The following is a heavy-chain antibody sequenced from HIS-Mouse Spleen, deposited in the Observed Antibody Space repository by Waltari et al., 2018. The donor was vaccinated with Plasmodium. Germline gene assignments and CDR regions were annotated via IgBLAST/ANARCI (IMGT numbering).Heavy chain of an antibody. CDR3: AREGGYCSGGSCYSGQGFDI. J-gene: IGHJ3*02. CDR1: GYTFTGSY. V-gene: IGHV1-2*02. D-gene: IGHD2-15*01. Sequence: QVQLVQSGAEVKKPGASVKVSCKASGYTFTGSYMHWVRQAPGQGLEWMGWINPNSGGTNYAQKFQGRVTMTRDTSISTAYMELSRLRSDDTAVYYCAREGGYCSGGSCYSGQGFDIWGQGTMVTVSS. CDR2: INPNSGGT.